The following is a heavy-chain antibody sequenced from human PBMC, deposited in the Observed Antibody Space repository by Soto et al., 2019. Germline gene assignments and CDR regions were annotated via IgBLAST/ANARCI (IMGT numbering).Heavy chain of an antibody. CDR3: ARREYSILAVFSYYGMDA. CDR2: IIPKFGEP. J-gene: IGHJ6*02. V-gene: IGHV1-69*06. CDR1: GDTFSNYA. D-gene: IGHD3-16*01. Sequence: QEHLAQSGPEVNEPGSSVRVSCTASGDTFSNYAINWVRQAPGQGLEWVGGIIPKFGEPRYTQKFRARVFITAGKSTSTADIVVHSLRSDDTAVYYCARREYSILAVFSYYGMDAWGQATMVTVSS.